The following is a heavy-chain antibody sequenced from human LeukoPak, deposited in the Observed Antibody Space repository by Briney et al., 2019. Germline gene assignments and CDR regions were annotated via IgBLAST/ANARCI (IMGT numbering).Heavy chain of an antibody. J-gene: IGHJ4*02. V-gene: IGHV3-30-3*01. Sequence: QSGGSLRLSCAASGFTFSSYAMHWVRQAPGKGLEWVAVISYDGSNKYYADSVKGRFSISRDNAKSSLDLQMNSLRAEDTAVYYCARAMSTFGGVRNYFDSWGQGTLVTVSS. CDR2: ISYDGSNK. CDR3: ARAMSTFGGVRNYFDS. CDR1: GFTFSSYA. D-gene: IGHD3-16*01.